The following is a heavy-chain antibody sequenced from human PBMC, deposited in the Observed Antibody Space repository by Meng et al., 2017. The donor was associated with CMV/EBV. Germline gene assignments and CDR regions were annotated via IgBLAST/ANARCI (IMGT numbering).Heavy chain of an antibody. CDR1: GYTVTDYY. CDR2: INPNDDT. CDR3: ARSSGWSRFDY. D-gene: IGHD6-19*01. Sequence: QRGQSGAGVKKPGASVKVSVKASGYTVTDYYIHWVRQAPGQWLEWMGCINPNDDTNYAQNFQGRVTMTRDMSINTVYMELSRLTSDDTAVYYCARSSGWSRFDYWGLGTLVTVSS. V-gene: IGHV1-2*02. J-gene: IGHJ4*02.